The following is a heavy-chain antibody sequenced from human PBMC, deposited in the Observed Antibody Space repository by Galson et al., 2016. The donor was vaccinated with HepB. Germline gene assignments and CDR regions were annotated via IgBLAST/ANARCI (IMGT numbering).Heavy chain of an antibody. J-gene: IGHJ4*02. Sequence: SLRLSCAASGFTFSMYGMSWVRQAPGKGLEWVSSISGSRGNTYYADFVKGRFTISRDNSNNTVYLQMSSLRVDDTAVYYCAKVGWREYDGYWGQGTLVTVSS. CDR3: AKVGWREYDGY. CDR2: ISGSRGNT. D-gene: IGHD3-10*01. CDR1: GFTFSMYG. V-gene: IGHV3-23*01.